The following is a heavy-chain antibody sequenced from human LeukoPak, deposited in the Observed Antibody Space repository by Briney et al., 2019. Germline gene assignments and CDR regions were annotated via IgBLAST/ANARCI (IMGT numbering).Heavy chain of an antibody. Sequence: SEALSLTCTVSGGSISNSSYFWGWIRQPPGKGLEWIGSINYSGSTYYNPSVKSRVTISADTSNNQFSLKLNSVTAADTAIYYCARLLGSNPPDHWGQGTLVTVSS. J-gene: IGHJ4*02. V-gene: IGHV4-39*01. CDR2: INYSGST. CDR1: GGSISNSSYF. D-gene: IGHD1-14*01. CDR3: ARLLGSNPPDH.